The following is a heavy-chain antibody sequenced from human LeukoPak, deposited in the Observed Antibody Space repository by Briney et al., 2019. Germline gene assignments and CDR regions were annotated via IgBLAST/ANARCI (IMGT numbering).Heavy chain of an antibody. D-gene: IGHD3-9*01. J-gene: IGHJ6*02. V-gene: IGHV3-30-3*01. CDR2: ISYDGSNK. CDR1: GFTFSSYA. Sequence: GSLRLSCAASGFTFSSYAMHWVRQAPGKGLEWVAVISYDGSNKYYADSVKGRFTISRDNSKNTLYLQMNSLRAEDTAVYYCARGYDILTSLYYYGMDVWGQGTMVIV. CDR3: ARGYDILTSLYYYGMDV.